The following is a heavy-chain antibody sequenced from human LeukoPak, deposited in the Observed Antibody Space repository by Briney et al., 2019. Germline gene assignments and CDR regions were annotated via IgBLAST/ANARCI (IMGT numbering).Heavy chain of an antibody. CDR3: AKQGDAGRVPGAMSDY. CDR2: ISGSGGST. CDR1: EFSFSSYA. V-gene: IGHV3-23*01. D-gene: IGHD2-2*01. J-gene: IGHJ4*02. Sequence: GGSLRLSCATSEFSFSSYALSWVRQAPGKGLEWVSAISGSGGSTHYADSVNGRLTISRDSDTNTLSLQMHTIMRDDTAVYYYAKQGDAGRVPGAMSDYWGQGTLVTVSS.